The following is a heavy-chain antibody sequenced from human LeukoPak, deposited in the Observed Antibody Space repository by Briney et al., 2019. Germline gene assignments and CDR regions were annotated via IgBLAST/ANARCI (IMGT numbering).Heavy chain of an antibody. CDR2: ISTSGVIP. CDR1: GFTFSTYA. V-gene: IGHV3-23*01. Sequence: GGSLRLSCAASGFTFSTYAMSWVRQAPGKGLEWVSAISTSGVIPYYADSVKGRFTISRDNSKNTLYLQMNSLRAEDTAVYYCAKDQEGSYGSGTPTGYFDFWGQGTLVTVSS. CDR3: AKDQEGSYGSGTPTGYFDF. J-gene: IGHJ4*02. D-gene: IGHD3-10*01.